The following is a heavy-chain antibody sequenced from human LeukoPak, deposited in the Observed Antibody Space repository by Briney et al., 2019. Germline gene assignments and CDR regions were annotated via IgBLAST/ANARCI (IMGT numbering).Heavy chain of an antibody. CDR1: GFTFSSYS. CDR3: ARDQDCSSTSCYTGVFDY. D-gene: IGHD2-2*02. Sequence: GGSLRLSCAASGFTFSSYSMNWVRQAPGKGLEWVSSISSSSSYIYYADSVKGRFTISRDNAKNSLYLQMNSLRAEDTAVYYCARDQDCSSTSCYTGVFDYWGQGTLVTVSS. CDR2: ISSSSSYI. V-gene: IGHV3-21*01. J-gene: IGHJ4*02.